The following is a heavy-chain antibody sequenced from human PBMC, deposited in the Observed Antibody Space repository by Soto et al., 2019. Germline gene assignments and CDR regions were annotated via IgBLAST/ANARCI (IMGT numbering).Heavy chain of an antibody. D-gene: IGHD2-8*01. CDR1: GFIFDIYE. J-gene: IGHJ4*01. Sequence: PGGSLRLSCAASGFIFDIYEMNWVRQAPGKGLEWVSYISSSGSVTYYGDSVKGRFTISRGNAKNSLYLQMNSLRAEDTAVYYCAKEATNINNFDYWGHGTLVTVSS. CDR3: AKEATNINNFDY. V-gene: IGHV3-48*03. CDR2: ISSSGSVT.